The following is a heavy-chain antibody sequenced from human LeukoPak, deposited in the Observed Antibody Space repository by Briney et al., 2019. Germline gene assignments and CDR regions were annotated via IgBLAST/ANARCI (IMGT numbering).Heavy chain of an antibody. CDR1: GGSISSYY. CDR3: ASTFGGVMVDY. J-gene: IGHJ4*02. Sequence: SETLSLTYTVSGGSISSYYWSWIRQPPGKGLEWIGYIYYSGSTNYNPSLKSRVTISVDTSKNQFSLKLSSVTAADTAVYYCASTFGGVMVDYWGQGTLVTVSS. V-gene: IGHV4-59*01. CDR2: IYYSGST. D-gene: IGHD3-16*01.